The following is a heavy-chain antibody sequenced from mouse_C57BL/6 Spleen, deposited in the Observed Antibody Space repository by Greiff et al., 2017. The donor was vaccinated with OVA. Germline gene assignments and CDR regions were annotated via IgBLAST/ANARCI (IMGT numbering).Heavy chain of an antibody. J-gene: IGHJ2*01. CDR3: AREAGTKVYFDY. D-gene: IGHD4-1*01. Sequence: EVKLVESEGGLVQPGSSMKLSCTASGFTFSDYYMAWVRQVPEKGLEWVANINYDGSSTYYLDSLKSRFIISRDNAKNILYLQMSSLKSEDTATYYCAREAGTKVYFDYWGQGTTLTVSS. CDR2: INYDGSST. CDR1: GFTFSDYY. V-gene: IGHV5-16*01.